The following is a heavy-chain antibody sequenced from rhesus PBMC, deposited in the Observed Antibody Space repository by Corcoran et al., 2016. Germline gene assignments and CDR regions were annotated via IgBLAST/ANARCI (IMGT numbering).Heavy chain of an antibody. Sequence: QLQLQESGPGLVKPSETLSLTCAVSGGSISSNYWSWIRQPPGKGLEWIGRISGSGGSPDYHPSLKTLVTISTDTSKNQFSLELGSVTAADTAVYYCARASGGSYYLDAFDFWGQGLRVTVSS. CDR1: GGSISSNY. D-gene: IGHD3-16*01. CDR2: ISGSGGSP. J-gene: IGHJ3*01. CDR3: ARASGGSYYLDAFDF. V-gene: IGHV4-173*01.